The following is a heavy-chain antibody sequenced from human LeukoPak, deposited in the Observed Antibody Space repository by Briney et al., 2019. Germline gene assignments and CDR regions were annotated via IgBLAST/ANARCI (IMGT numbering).Heavy chain of an antibody. V-gene: IGHV1-46*01. CDR3: ARDQGRTYYGSGSSPFDY. D-gene: IGHD3-10*01. Sequence: ASVKVSCKASGYIFTTYFMHWLRQAPGQGPEWMGIINPRGGSTDYAQKFQGRVTITADESTSTAYMELSSLRSEDTAVYYCARDQGRTYYGSGSSPFDYWGQGTLVTVSS. CDR2: INPRGGST. J-gene: IGHJ4*02. CDR1: GYIFTTYF.